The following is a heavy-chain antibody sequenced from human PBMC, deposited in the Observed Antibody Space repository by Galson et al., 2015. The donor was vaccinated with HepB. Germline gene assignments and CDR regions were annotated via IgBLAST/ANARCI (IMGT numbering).Heavy chain of an antibody. CDR2: MNPKSTNT. J-gene: IGHJ4*02. CDR1: GYTFTSYD. V-gene: IGHV1-8*01. Sequence: SVKVSCKASGYTFTSYDVTWVRQAPGQGLEWMGWMNPKSTNTVYARKFQGRVTMTGDTSMDTAYMELSSLTSEDTAVYYCARAVRNQLLSEYWGQGTLVTVSS. CDR3: ARAVRNQLLSEY. D-gene: IGHD1-26*01.